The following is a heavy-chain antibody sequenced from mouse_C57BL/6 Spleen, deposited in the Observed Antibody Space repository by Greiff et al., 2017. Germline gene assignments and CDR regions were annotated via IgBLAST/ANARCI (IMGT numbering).Heavy chain of an antibody. D-gene: IGHD2-3*01. CDR2: INPNNGGT. J-gene: IGHJ4*01. CDR1: GYTFTDYS. CDR3: AREGDGYYYAMDY. Sequence: VQLQQSGPELVKPGASVKISCKASGYTFTDYSMNWVKQSHGKSLEWIGDINPNNGGTSYNQKFKGKATLTVDKSSSTAYMELRSLTSEDSAVYYCAREGDGYYYAMDYWSQGTSVTVSS. V-gene: IGHV1-26*01.